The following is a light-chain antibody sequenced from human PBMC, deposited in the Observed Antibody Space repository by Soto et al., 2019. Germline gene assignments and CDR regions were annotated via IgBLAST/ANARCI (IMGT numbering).Light chain of an antibody. CDR3: HQCYSRPPEHT. J-gene: IGKJ2*01. CDR1: QSIITY. V-gene: IGKV1-39*01. CDR2: GAS. Sequence: DIQMTQSPSSLSASIGDRVTITCRASQSIITYLNWYQQKPGNAPKLLIHGASSLESGVPSRFSGSGSATDFTLTISSLQPQDFATYYCHQCYSRPPEHTFGQGTKLEIK.